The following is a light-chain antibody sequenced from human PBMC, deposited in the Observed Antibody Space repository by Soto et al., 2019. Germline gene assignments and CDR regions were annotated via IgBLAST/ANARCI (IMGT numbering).Light chain of an antibody. Sequence: DIQMTQSPSTLSASVGDRVTITCRASQSISSWLAWYQQKPGKDPKLLIYDASSLESGVPLRFSGSGSGTEFTLTISSLQPDDFATYYCQQYNSYPYTFGQGTKLEIK. CDR2: DAS. J-gene: IGKJ2*01. V-gene: IGKV1-5*01. CDR1: QSISSW. CDR3: QQYNSYPYT.